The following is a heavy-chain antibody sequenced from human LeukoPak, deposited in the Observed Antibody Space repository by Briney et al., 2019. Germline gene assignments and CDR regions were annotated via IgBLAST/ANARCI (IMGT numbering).Heavy chain of an antibody. CDR2: ISYDGSNK. CDR1: GFTFSSYA. CDR3: AREPIGYCSSTSCSSDPNDAFDI. Sequence: GGSLRLSCAASGFTFSSYAMHWVRQAPGKGLEGVAVISYDGSNKYYADSVKGRFTISRDNSKNTLYLQMNSLRSEDTAVYYCAREPIGYCSSTSCSSDPNDAFDIWGQGTMVTVSS. V-gene: IGHV3-30-3*01. J-gene: IGHJ3*02. D-gene: IGHD2-2*01.